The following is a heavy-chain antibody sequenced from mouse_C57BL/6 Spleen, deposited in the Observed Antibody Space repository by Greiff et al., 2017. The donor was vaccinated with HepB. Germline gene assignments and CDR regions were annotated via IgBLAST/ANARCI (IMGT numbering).Heavy chain of an antibody. J-gene: IGHJ2*01. CDR3: TFYDGYYAGY. Sequence: EVKLVESGAELVRPGASVKLSCTASGFNIKDDYMHWVKQRPEQGLEWIGWIDPENGDTEYASKFQGKATITADTSSNTAYLQLSSLTSEDTAVYYCTFYDGYYAGYWGQGTTLTVSS. V-gene: IGHV14-4*01. D-gene: IGHD2-3*01. CDR2: IDPENGDT. CDR1: GFNIKDDY.